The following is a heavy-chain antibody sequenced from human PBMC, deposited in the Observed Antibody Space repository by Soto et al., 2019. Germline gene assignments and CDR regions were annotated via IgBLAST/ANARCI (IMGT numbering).Heavy chain of an antibody. J-gene: IGHJ3*02. D-gene: IGHD3-3*01. CDR1: GFTFSNAW. V-gene: IGHV3-15*01. CDR2: IKSKTDGGTT. Sequence: GGSLRLSCAASGFTFSNAWMSWVRQAPGKGLEWVGRIKSKTDGGTTDYAAPVKGRFTISRDDSKNTLYLQMNSLKTEDTAVYYCTTDAPLRFLEWSADAFDIWGQGTMVTVSS. CDR3: TTDAPLRFLEWSADAFDI.